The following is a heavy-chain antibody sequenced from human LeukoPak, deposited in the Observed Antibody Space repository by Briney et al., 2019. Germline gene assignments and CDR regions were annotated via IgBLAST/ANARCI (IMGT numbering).Heavy chain of an antibody. V-gene: IGHV4-34*01. CDR3: ARVPTRGDYYGMDV. D-gene: IGHD3-10*01. CDR2: INHSGST. J-gene: IGHJ6*02. Sequence: PSETLSLTCAVYGGSFSGYYWSWIRQPPGKRLEWIGEINHSGSTNYNPSLKSRVTISVDTSKNQFSLKLSSVTAADTAVYYCARVPTRGDYYGMDVWGQGTTVTVSS. CDR1: GGSFSGYY.